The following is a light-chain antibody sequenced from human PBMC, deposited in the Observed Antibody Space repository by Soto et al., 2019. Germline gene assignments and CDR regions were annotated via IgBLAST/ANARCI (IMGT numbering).Light chain of an antibody. V-gene: IGLV3-21*02. Sequence: SYELTQPPSVSVAPGQTARITCGGNNIGSKCVHWYQQEPGQAPVLVVYDDSDRPSGIPERFSGSNSGNTATLTISRVEAGDEADYYCQVWDSSSDHVVFGGGTKLTVL. CDR2: DDS. CDR1: NIGSKC. CDR3: QVWDSSSDHVV. J-gene: IGLJ2*01.